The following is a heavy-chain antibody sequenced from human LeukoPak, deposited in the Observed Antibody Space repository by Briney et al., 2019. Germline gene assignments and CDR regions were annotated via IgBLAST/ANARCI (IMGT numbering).Heavy chain of an antibody. CDR1: GASISSDY. J-gene: IGHJ6*03. Sequence: SETLSLTCSVSGASISSDYWSWLRQPPGKGLEWIGNIYSSETTKYNPSLRSRATISGDTSKNQFSLKLSSVTAADTAVYYCARHFPYCGGDCPYYMDVWGKGTTVTVSS. CDR2: IYSSETT. CDR3: ARHFPYCGGDCPYYMDV. D-gene: IGHD2-21*02. V-gene: IGHV4-4*09.